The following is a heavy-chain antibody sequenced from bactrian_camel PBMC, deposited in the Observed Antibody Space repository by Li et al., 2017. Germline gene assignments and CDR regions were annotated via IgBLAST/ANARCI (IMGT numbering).Heavy chain of an antibody. CDR3: ATGYGGSWVNY. CDR1: GSTFGNNW. CDR2: IASDGSIT. J-gene: IGHJ4*01. V-gene: IGHV3S6*01. Sequence: HVQLVESGGGLVQPGGSLRLSCSASGSTFGNNWMHWVRQAPGKGLEWVSSIASDGSITYTADSVKGRFTISKDNTKNTVNLQLNSLKSEDTALYYCATGYGGSWVNYWGQGTQVTVS. D-gene: IGHD6*01.